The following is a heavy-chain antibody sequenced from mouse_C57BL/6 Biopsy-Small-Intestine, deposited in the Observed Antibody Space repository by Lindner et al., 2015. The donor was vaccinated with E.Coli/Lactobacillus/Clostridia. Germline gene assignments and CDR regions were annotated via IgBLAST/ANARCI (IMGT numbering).Heavy chain of an antibody. CDR3: ARPLYTSSWTPYFDY. CDR2: MNSNTGNT. V-gene: IGHV1-81*01. CDR1: GYTFTSYD. J-gene: IGHJ2*01. D-gene: IGHD6-1*01. Sequence: SVKVSCKASGYTFTSYDINWVRQATGQGLEWMGWMNSNTGNTGSAQKFQGRVTMTRNTSISTAYMELSSLRSEDTAVYYCARPLYTSSWTPYFDYWGQGTLVTVSS.